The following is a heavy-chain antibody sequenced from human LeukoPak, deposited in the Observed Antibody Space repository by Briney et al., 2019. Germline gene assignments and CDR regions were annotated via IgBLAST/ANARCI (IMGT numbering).Heavy chain of an antibody. CDR1: GFTFSSYA. J-gene: IGHJ5*02. V-gene: IGHV3-23*01. CDR3: AKAPSELKTGMAGFLGEDWFDP. CDR2: ISGSGGST. Sequence: QPGGSLRLSCGASGFTFSSYAMSWVRQAPGKGLEWVSAISGSGGSTYYADSVKGRFTISRDNSKNTLYLQMNSLRAEDTAVYYCAKAPSELKTGMAGFLGEDWFDPWGQGTLVTVSS. D-gene: IGHD3-16*01.